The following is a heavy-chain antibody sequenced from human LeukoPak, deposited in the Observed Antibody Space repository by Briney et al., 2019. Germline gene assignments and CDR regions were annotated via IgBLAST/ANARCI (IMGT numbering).Heavy chain of an antibody. Sequence: VKVSCKASGGTFSSYAISWVRQAPGQGLEWMGRIIPIFGTANYAQKFQGRVTITTDESTSTAYMELSSLSSEDTAVYYCARSYYYDSSGYWRFDYWGQGTLVTVSS. V-gene: IGHV1-69*05. CDR3: ARSYYYDSSGYWRFDY. D-gene: IGHD3-22*01. CDR1: GGTFSSYA. J-gene: IGHJ4*02. CDR2: IIPIFGTA.